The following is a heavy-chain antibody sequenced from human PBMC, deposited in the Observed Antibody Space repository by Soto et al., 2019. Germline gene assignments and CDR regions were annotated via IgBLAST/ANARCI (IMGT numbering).Heavy chain of an antibody. CDR3: AGLAVAGTSPFDY. Sequence: SVKVSCKASGGTFSSYTISWVRQAPGQGLEWMGRIIPILGIANYAQKFQGRVTITADKSTSTAYMELSSLRSEDTAVYYCAGLAVAGTSPFDYWGQGTLVTVSS. J-gene: IGHJ4*02. V-gene: IGHV1-69*02. CDR1: GGTFSSYT. D-gene: IGHD6-19*01. CDR2: IIPILGIA.